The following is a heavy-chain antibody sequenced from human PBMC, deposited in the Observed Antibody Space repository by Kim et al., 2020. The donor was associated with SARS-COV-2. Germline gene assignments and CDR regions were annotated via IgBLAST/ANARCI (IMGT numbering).Heavy chain of an antibody. CDR1: GFTFDGYS. Sequence: GGSLRLSCTASGFTFDGYSMTWVRQVPGKGLEWVSGISWNGGNTYYTDSVKGRFSISRDNAKNSLYLQMNSLRAEDTAFYYCAKGRSTHYGEIDSWGQGTLVTVSS. D-gene: IGHD4-17*01. CDR2: ISWNGGNT. CDR3: AKGRSTHYGEIDS. J-gene: IGHJ4*02. V-gene: IGHV3-20*04.